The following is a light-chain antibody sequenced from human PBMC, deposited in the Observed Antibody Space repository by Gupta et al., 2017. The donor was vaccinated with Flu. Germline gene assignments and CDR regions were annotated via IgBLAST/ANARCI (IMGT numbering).Light chain of an antibody. V-gene: IGLV3-1*01. CDR1: KLGDKY. CDR2: HDA. J-gene: IGLJ2*01. Sequence: SSVLTQPPSVSVVPGQTATITCSGNKLGDKYAYWYQQKAGQPPILILYHDAKRPSGIPERVSGSNSGNTATMTVSETQVGDEAYYYCQAWDSGVVVFGGGTKLTVL. CDR3: QAWDSGVVV.